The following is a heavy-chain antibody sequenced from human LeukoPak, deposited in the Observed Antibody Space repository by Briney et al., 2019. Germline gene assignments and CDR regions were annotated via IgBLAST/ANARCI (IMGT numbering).Heavy chain of an antibody. J-gene: IGHJ4*02. D-gene: IGHD5-12*01. CDR1: GGSISSSSYY. CDR2: IYYSGST. V-gene: IGHV4-39*01. Sequence: SETLSLTCTVSGGSISSSSYYWGWIRQPPGKGLEWIGSIYYSGSTYYNPSLKSRATISVDTSKNQFSLKLSSVTAADTAVYYCARSIVTTMSFDYWGQGTLVTVSS. CDR3: ARSIVTTMSFDY.